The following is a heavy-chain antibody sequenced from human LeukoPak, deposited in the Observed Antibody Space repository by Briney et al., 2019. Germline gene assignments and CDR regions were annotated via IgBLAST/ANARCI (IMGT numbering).Heavy chain of an antibody. D-gene: IGHD5-12*01. CDR2: IKQDGSEK. J-gene: IGHJ4*02. CDR1: GFTFSGSA. CDR3: ARDSSGYSGYDGFDY. V-gene: IGHV3-7*01. Sequence: GGSLRLSCAASGFTFSGSAMHWVRQAPGKGLEWVANIKQDGSEKYYVDSVKGRFTISRDNAKNSLYLQMNSLRAEDTAVYYCARDSSGYSGYDGFDYWGQGTLVTVSS.